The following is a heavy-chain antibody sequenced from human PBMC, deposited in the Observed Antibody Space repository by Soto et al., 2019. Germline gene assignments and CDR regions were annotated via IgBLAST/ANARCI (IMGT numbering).Heavy chain of an antibody. J-gene: IGHJ4*02. Sequence: PGGSLRLSCAASGFTFSNAWMNWVRQAPGKGLEWVGRIKSKTDGGTTDYAAPVKGRFTISRDDSKNTLYLQMNSLKTEDTAVYYCTTDIALLTGYYKPGYYFDYWGQGTLVTVSS. CDR1: GFTFSNAW. CDR3: TTDIALLTGYYKPGYYFDY. CDR2: IKSKTDGGTT. D-gene: IGHD3-9*01. V-gene: IGHV3-15*07.